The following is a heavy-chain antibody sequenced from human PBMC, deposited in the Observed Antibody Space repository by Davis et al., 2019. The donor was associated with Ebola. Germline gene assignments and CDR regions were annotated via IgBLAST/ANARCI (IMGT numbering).Heavy chain of an antibody. CDR1: GVSITTYF. Sequence: PSETLSLTCTVSGVSITTYFWSWIRQPPGKGLEWVGYIHHGGSANSNPSSKSRVTFSIDTSKSQVSLKLTYVTAADTPVYYCARDTRTCGGGCYDDTFDMWGQGTMVIVSS. CDR3: ARDTRTCGGGCYDDTFDM. V-gene: IGHV4-59*12. J-gene: IGHJ3*02. CDR2: IHHGGSA. D-gene: IGHD2-21*01.